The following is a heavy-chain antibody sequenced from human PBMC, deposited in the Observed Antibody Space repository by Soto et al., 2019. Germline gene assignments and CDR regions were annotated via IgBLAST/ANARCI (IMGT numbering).Heavy chain of an antibody. CDR1: GGSISSGDYY. Sequence: QVQLQESGPGLVKPSQTLSLTCTVSGGSISSGDYYWSWLRQPPGKGLEWIGYIYYSGGTYYNPSLKSRVTISVDTSKNQFALKLSSVTAADTAVYYCARAQGSGFLVSWGQGTLVTVSS. CDR3: ARAQGSGFLVS. V-gene: IGHV4-30-4*01. D-gene: IGHD3-10*01. CDR2: IYYSGGT. J-gene: IGHJ4*02.